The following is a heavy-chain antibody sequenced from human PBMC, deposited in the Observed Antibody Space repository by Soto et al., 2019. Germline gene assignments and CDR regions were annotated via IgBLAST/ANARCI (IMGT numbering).Heavy chain of an antibody. V-gene: IGHV4-59*01. CDR1: GGSISSYY. D-gene: IGHD1-1*01. Sequence: QVQLQESGPGLVKPSETLSLTCTVSGGSISSYYWSWIRQPPGKGLEWIGYIYYSGSTNYNPSLKSRVTISVDTSKTQFSLKLSSVTAADTAVYYCARGQRSDYYYYYDMDVWGKGTTVTVSS. CDR3: ARGQRSDYYYYYDMDV. J-gene: IGHJ6*03. CDR2: IYYSGST.